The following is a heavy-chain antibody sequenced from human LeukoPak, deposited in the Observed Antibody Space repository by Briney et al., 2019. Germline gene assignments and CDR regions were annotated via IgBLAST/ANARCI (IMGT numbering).Heavy chain of an antibody. CDR2: INPNSGAT. Sequence: ASVKVSCKASGYTFTGYYMHWVRQAPGQGLEWMGWINPNSGATNYAQKLQDRVTMTTDTATTTAYMELRSLTSDDTAVYYCARAGAVVDNWFDPWGQGTLVTVSS. J-gene: IGHJ5*02. D-gene: IGHD2-15*01. CDR1: GYTFTGYY. V-gene: IGHV1-2*02. CDR3: ARAGAVVDNWFDP.